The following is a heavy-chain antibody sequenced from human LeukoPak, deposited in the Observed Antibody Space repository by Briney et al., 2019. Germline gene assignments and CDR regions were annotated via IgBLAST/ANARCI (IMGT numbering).Heavy chain of an antibody. J-gene: IGHJ4*02. CDR3: AKRGEVSTYYYFES. Sequence: GGSLRLSCTASKFTFMNYAMHWVRQAPGKGLEWLSTIGSAGGSIFYADSVKGRFTISRDNSKSTLFLQMDSLRVEDTALYYCAKRGEVSTYYYFESWGQGALVTVSS. D-gene: IGHD2/OR15-2a*01. CDR2: IGSAGGSI. CDR1: KFTFMNYA. V-gene: IGHV3-23*01.